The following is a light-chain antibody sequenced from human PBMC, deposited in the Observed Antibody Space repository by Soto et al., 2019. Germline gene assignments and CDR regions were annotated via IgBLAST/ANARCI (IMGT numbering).Light chain of an antibody. CDR3: QKYNSGPWT. CDR2: AAS. Sequence: DIQMTQSPSSLSASVGDRVTITCRASQGISNYLAWYQQKPGRVPKLLIYAASTLQSGVPSRFSGSGFGTDFTLTISSLQPEDVATYDGQKYNSGPWTVGQGTKVEIK. J-gene: IGKJ1*01. V-gene: IGKV1-27*01. CDR1: QGISNY.